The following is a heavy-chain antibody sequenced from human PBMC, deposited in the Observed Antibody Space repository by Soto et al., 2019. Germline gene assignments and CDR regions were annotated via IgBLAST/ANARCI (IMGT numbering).Heavy chain of an antibody. CDR1: GGSVSSGSDY. V-gene: IGHV4-61*01. CDR3: ASGSSASAYIDY. Sequence: PSETLPLTCTVSGGSVSSGSDYWSWIRQPPGRGLEWIGYIYNSGSTDYNTSLKSRVTISVDTSKNQFSLKLTSVIAADTAVYYCASGSSASAYIDYWGQGTQVTVSS. D-gene: IGHD6-13*01. CDR2: IYNSGST. J-gene: IGHJ4*02.